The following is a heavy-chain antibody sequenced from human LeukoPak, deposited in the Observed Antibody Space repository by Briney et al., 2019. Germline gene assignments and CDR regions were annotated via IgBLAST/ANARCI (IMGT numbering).Heavy chain of an antibody. J-gene: IGHJ4*02. CDR1: GGSISSSSYY. CDR2: IYYSGST. V-gene: IGHV4-39*01. CDR3: ARHVPDPRRRYCSGGSCFRPLLDY. Sequence: PSETLSLTCTVCGGSISSSSYYWGWIRQPPGKGLEWIGSIYYSGSTYYNPSLKSRVTISVDTSKNQFSLKLSSVTAADTAVYYCARHVPDPRRRYCSGGSCFRPLLDYWGQGTLVTVSS. D-gene: IGHD2-15*01.